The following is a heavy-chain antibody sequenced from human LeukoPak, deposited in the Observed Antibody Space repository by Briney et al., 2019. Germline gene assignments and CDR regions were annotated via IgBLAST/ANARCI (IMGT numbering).Heavy chain of an antibody. Sequence: SVKVSCKASGGTFSSYAISWGRQAPGQGLEWMGGIIPIFGTANYAQKLQGRVTITTDESTSTAYMELSSLRSEDTAVYYCASYPVVEGSYYDSSDHVIVYFQHWGQGTLVTVSS. CDR3: ASYPVVEGSYYDSSDHVIVYFQH. V-gene: IGHV1-69*05. D-gene: IGHD3-22*01. CDR2: IIPIFGTA. J-gene: IGHJ1*01. CDR1: GGTFSSYA.